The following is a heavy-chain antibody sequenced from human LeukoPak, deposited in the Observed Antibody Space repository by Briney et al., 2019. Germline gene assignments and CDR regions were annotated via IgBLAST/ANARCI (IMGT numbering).Heavy chain of an antibody. D-gene: IGHD3-3*01. CDR3: AKDVTIFGGAGSAFDV. J-gene: IGHJ3*01. CDR1: GFTFSNCA. V-gene: IGHV3-23*01. Sequence: GGSLRLSCAASGFTFSNCALTWVRQAPGKGLEWVSVITGSGGSTYYSGSVKGRFTISRDNSKNMVYLQMSSLTAEDTALYYCAKDVTIFGGAGSAFDVWGQGTMVTVSS. CDR2: ITGSGGST.